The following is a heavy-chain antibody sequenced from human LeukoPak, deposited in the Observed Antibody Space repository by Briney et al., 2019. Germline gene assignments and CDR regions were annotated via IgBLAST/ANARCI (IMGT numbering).Heavy chain of an antibody. CDR1: GGSISSYY. J-gene: IGHJ2*01. V-gene: IGHV4-59*08. Sequence: KASETLSLTCTVSGGSISSYYWSWIRQPPGKGLEWIGYIYYSGSTNYNPSLKSRVTISVGTSKNQFSLKLSSVTAADTAVYYCARRLGSYTPGTWYFDLWGRGTLVTVSS. CDR2: IYYSGST. D-gene: IGHD1-26*01. CDR3: ARRLGSYTPGTWYFDL.